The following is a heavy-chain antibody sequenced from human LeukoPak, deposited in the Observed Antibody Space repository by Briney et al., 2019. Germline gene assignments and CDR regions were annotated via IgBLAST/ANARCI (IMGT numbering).Heavy chain of an antibody. J-gene: IGHJ4*02. V-gene: IGHV3-21*01. D-gene: IGHD1-26*01. Sequence: PGGSLRLSCAASGFTFDDYGMNWVRQAPGKGLEWVSSISSSSSYIYYADSVKGRFTISRDNAKNSLYLQMNSLRAEDTAVYYCASYPGGGSHDYWGQGTLVTVSS. CDR3: ASYPGGGSHDY. CDR1: GFTFDDYG. CDR2: ISSSSSYI.